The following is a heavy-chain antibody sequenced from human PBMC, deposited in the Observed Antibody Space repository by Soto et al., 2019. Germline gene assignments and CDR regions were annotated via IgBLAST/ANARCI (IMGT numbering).Heavy chain of an antibody. CDR1: GFTFSNYA. Sequence: EVQLLESGGLLVQPGGSLRLSCAASGFTFSNYAMNWVRQAPGKGLEWVSTISDSGSTYYADSVKGRFTISRDNSKNTLYLKMSRLRAEDTAVYVCAKGVDGTPCTRSSCLFYFDYWGQGALVTVSS. CDR2: ISDSGST. V-gene: IGHV3-23*01. CDR3: AKGVDGTPCTRSSCLFYFDY. D-gene: IGHD2-2*01. J-gene: IGHJ4*02.